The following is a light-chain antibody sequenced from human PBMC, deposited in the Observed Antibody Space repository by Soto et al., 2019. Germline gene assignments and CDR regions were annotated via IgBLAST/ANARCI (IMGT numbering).Light chain of an antibody. CDR1: GSNIGAPYD. Sequence: QSVLTQPPSLSGAPGQRVTISCTGSGSNIGAPYDVHRYQHLPGTAPKLLIYGSTNRPSGVPGRFSGSKSGTSASLAITGLQAEDEADYYCQSYDSSLSGYVFGAGTRVTVL. V-gene: IGLV1-40*01. J-gene: IGLJ1*01. CDR3: QSYDSSLSGYV. CDR2: GST.